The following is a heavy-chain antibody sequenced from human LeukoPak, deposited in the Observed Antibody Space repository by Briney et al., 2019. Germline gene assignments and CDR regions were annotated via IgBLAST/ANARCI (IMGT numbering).Heavy chain of an antibody. D-gene: IGHD1-26*01. CDR3: AKDVGKWESLHFFDY. Sequence: GGSLRLSCLTSGFTFSTNAMSWVRQAPGKGLEWISGISGSGASTYYANSVTGRFTISRDNSRNTLYLQVNSLRGDDTAVYYCAKDVGKWESLHFFDYWGQGTLVTVSS. J-gene: IGHJ4*02. V-gene: IGHV3-23*01. CDR1: GFTFSTNA. CDR2: ISGSGAST.